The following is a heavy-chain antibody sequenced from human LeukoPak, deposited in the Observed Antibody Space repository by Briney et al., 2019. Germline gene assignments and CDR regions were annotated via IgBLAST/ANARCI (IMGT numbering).Heavy chain of an antibody. CDR2: ISDTGRRT. Sequence: GGSLRLSCAASGFIFSDYAMSWVRQAAGKGLEWVSGISDTGRRTYYTDSVKGRFTISRDESKKTVYLQMNSLRAEDTAIYFCARHDSFIPNWGLGTLVTVSS. J-gene: IGHJ4*02. CDR3: ARHDSFIPN. CDR1: GFIFSDYA. D-gene: IGHD3-16*02. V-gene: IGHV3-23*01.